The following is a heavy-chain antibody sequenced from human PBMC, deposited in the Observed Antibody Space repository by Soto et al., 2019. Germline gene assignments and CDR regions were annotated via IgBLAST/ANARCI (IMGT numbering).Heavy chain of an antibody. Sequence: SETLSLTCTVSGGSISSSSYYWGWIRQPPGKGLEWIGSIYYSGSTYYIPSLKSRVTISVDTSKNQFSLKLSSVTAADTAVYYCASPSGTRDYYYYGMDVWGQGTTVTVSS. J-gene: IGHJ6*02. D-gene: IGHD6-25*01. V-gene: IGHV4-39*01. CDR2: IYYSGST. CDR1: GGSISSSSYY. CDR3: ASPSGTRDYYYYGMDV.